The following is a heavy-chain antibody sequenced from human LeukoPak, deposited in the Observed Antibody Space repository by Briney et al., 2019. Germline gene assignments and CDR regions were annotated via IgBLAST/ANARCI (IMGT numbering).Heavy chain of an antibody. Sequence: KPGGSLRLSCAASGFTFSNAWMSWVRQAPGKGLEWVGRIKSKSDGGTTDYAAPVKGRFTISRDDSKNTLYLQMNSLKTEDTAVYYCTTGGYSSGWPPGYWGQGTLVTVSS. CDR2: IKSKSDGGTT. D-gene: IGHD6-19*01. CDR1: GFTFSNAW. CDR3: TTGGYSSGWPPGY. V-gene: IGHV3-15*01. J-gene: IGHJ4*02.